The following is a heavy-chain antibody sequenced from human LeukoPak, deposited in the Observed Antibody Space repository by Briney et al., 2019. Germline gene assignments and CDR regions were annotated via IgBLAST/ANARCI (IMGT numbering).Heavy chain of an antibody. Sequence: SETLSLTCTVSGDSISSGDYYWSWIRQPAGKGLEWIGRISSSGSTNYNPSLKSRVTISVDTSKNQFSLKLSSVTAADTAVYYCAREPGYYGSGSYTDVWGKGTTVTVSS. D-gene: IGHD3-10*01. CDR2: ISSSGST. CDR3: AREPGYYGSGSYTDV. V-gene: IGHV4-61*02. J-gene: IGHJ6*03. CDR1: GDSISSGDYY.